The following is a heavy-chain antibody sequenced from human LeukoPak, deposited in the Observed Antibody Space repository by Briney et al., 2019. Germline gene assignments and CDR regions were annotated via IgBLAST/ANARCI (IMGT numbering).Heavy chain of an antibody. CDR3: ARADRDWGWELLVDY. CDR1: GFTFSSYV. Sequence: PGGSLRLSCAASGFTFSSYVMSWVRQAAGMGLEWVSAISGGGNSAYYADSVKGRFTISRDNSKNTLYLQMNSLRAEDTAIYYCARADRDWGWELLVDYWGQGTLVTVSS. V-gene: IGHV3-23*01. D-gene: IGHD1-26*01. J-gene: IGHJ4*02. CDR2: ISGGGNSA.